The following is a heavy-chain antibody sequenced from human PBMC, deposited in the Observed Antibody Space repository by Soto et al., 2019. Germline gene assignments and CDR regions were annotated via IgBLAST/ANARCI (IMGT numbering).Heavy chain of an antibody. Sequence: GGSLRLSCAASGFTFKNFGMNWVRQAPGKGPEWVSGISGSRGRGDIKYADFVKGRFSISRDNSKNSLDLEMNSLRAEDTAVYYCAGGLGWVSDYWGRGTLVTVSS. CDR2: ISGSRGRGDI. J-gene: IGHJ4*02. D-gene: IGHD6-19*01. CDR1: GFTFKNFG. V-gene: IGHV3-23*01. CDR3: AGGLGWVSDY.